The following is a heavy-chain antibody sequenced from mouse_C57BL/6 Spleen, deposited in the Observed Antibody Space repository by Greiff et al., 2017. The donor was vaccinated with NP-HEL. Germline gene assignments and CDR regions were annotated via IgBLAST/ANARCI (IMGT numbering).Heavy chain of an antibody. CDR2: IYPGSGST. J-gene: IGHJ2*01. CDR3: ARWRDGYPYYFDY. Sequence: QVQLQQPGAELVKPGASVKMSCKASGYTFTSYWITWVKQRPGQGLEWIGDIYPGSGSTNYNEKFKSKATLTVDTSSSTAYMQLSSLTSEDSAGYYCARWRDGYPYYFDYWGQGTTLTVSS. CDR1: GYTFTSYW. D-gene: IGHD2-3*01. V-gene: IGHV1-55*01.